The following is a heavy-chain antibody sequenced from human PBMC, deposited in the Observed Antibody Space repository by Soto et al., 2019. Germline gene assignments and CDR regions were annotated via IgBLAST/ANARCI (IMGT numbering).Heavy chain of an antibody. V-gene: IGHV4-59*01. CDR2: IYYSGST. Sequence: SETLSLTCTVSGGSISSYYWSWIRQPPGKGLEWIGYIYYSGSTNYNPSLKSRVTISVDTSKNQFSLKLSSVTAADTAVYYCAGSPRVTIFGVVKRGYYYGMDVWGQGTTVTVSS. J-gene: IGHJ6*02. D-gene: IGHD3-3*01. CDR3: AGSPRVTIFGVVKRGYYYGMDV. CDR1: GGSISSYY.